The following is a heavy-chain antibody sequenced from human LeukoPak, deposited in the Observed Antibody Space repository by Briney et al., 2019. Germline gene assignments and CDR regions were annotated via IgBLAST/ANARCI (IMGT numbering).Heavy chain of an antibody. CDR2: VYRSGGT. CDR3: GRHANGDSSAAFDL. J-gene: IGHJ3*01. D-gene: IGHD2-8*01. CDR1: GDSISDKYW. V-gene: IGHV4-4*02. Sequence: SETLSLTCAVSGDSISDKYWWRWVRQFPDKGLEWIGEVYRSGGTSYNPSLKRRVTVSIDYSKNQFSLNLRSVTAADTAVYYCGRHANGDSSAAFDLWGQGTMVFVSS.